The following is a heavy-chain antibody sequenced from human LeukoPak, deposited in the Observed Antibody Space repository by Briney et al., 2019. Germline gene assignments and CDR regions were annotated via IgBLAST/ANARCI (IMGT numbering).Heavy chain of an antibody. CDR3: AKGGSSSRYIRHYYYYYYMDV. CDR1: GFTFSSYA. CDR2: ISGSGGST. Sequence: PGGSLRLSCAASGFTFSSYAMSWVRQAPGKGLEWVSAISGSGGSTYYADSVKGRFTISRDNSKNTLYLQMNSLRAEDTAVYYCAKGGSSSRYIRHYYYYYYMDVWGKGTTVTVSS. J-gene: IGHJ6*03. V-gene: IGHV3-23*01. D-gene: IGHD6-13*01.